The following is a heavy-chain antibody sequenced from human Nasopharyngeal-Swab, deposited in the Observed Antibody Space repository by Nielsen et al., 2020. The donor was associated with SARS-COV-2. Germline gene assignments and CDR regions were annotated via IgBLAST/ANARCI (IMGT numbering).Heavy chain of an antibody. V-gene: IGHV1-18*01. CDR3: ARDRSPYGSGSYLWFDP. CDR2: ISAYSGNT. Sequence: WVRQAPGQGLEWMGWISAYSGNTNYVQKLQGRVTMTTDTSTSTAYMELRSLRSDDTAVYYCARDRSPYGSGSYLWFDPWGQGTLATVSS. J-gene: IGHJ5*02. D-gene: IGHD3-10*01.